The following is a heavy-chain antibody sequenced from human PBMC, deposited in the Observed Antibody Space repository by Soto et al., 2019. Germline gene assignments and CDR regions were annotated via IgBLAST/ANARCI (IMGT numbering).Heavy chain of an antibody. V-gene: IGHV1-3*01. Sequence: ASVTVSCKASGYTFTNYAMHWVRQAPGQRLEWMGWINAGNGNTKYSQTFQGRVTITRDTSASTAYMELSRLRSEDTAVYFCARVGQGYYDFWSGLNYWGQGTLVTVSS. CDR2: INAGNGNT. D-gene: IGHD3-3*01. CDR3: ARVGQGYYDFWSGLNY. J-gene: IGHJ4*02. CDR1: GYTFTNYA.